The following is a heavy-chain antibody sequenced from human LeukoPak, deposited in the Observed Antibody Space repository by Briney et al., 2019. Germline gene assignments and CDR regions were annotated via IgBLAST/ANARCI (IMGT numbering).Heavy chain of an antibody. V-gene: IGHV1-18*04. D-gene: IGHD2-21*02. Sequence: ASVKVSCKASGYTFTGYYTHWVRQAPGQGLEWMGWISVINNANTRYAQNFQGRPTMTTDTSTTTAYMELRSLRSDDTAVYYCSREFPFCGADCFSGVFDIWGQGTMVTVS. CDR2: ISVINNANT. J-gene: IGHJ3*02. CDR1: GYTFTGYY. CDR3: SREFPFCGADCFSGVFDI.